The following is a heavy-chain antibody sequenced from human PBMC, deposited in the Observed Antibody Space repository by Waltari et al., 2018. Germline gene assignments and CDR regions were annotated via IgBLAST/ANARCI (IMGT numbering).Heavy chain of an antibody. CDR3: ARIQFYDNNDYRYFDY. CDR1: GFNFYDYG. CDR2: ITWDGGDT. V-gene: IGHV3-20*04. J-gene: IGHJ4*02. Sequence: EVHLVDSGGGVVRPGGSLRLSCVASGFNFYDYGMSWVRQGQGKGLCWVSGITWDGGDTGYADFVKGRFTISRDNAKNSLLLQMDSLRAEDTALYFCARIQFYDNNDYRYFDYWGQGTLVTVSS. D-gene: IGHD3-22*01.